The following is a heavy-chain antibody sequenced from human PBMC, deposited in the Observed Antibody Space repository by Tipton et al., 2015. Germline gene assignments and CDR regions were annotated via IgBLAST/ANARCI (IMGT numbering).Heavy chain of an antibody. CDR1: GGSISSYY. V-gene: IGHV4-4*07. Sequence: LRLSCTVSGGSISSYYWSWIRQPAGRGLEWIGLIYTSDSTKYNPSLKSRVTMSVDTSKNQFSLKLSSVTAADTAVYYCARERITFGGVPQSFDYWGQGTLVTVSS. CDR2: IYTSDST. CDR3: ARERITFGGVPQSFDY. D-gene: IGHD3-16*01. J-gene: IGHJ4*02.